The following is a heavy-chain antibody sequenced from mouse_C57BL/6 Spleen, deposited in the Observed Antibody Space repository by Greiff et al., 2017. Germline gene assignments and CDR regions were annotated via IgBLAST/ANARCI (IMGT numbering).Heavy chain of an antibody. CDR3: APWLAWFAY. Sequence: QVHVKQPGAELVKPGASVKLSCKASGYTFTSYWMHWVKQRPGQGLEWIGMIHPNSGSTNYNEKFKSKATLTVDKSSSTAYMQLSSLTSEDSAVYYCAPWLAWFAYWGQGTLVTVSA. CDR1: GYTFTSYW. D-gene: IGHD2-2*01. CDR2: IHPNSGST. V-gene: IGHV1-64*01. J-gene: IGHJ3*01.